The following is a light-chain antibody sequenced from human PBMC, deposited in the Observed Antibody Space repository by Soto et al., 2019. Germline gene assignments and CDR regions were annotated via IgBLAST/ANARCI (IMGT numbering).Light chain of an antibody. J-gene: IGKJ1*01. V-gene: IGKV4-1*01. CDR2: WAS. CDR1: QSVLYSSNNKNY. Sequence: DIVMTQSPDSLAVSLGERATINCESSQSVLYSSNNKNYLAWFQQKPGQAPKLLIYWASTRESGVPDRFIGSGSGTDFTLTISSLQAEDVAVYYCQQYYDTPWTFGQGTRVEIK. CDR3: QQYYDTPWT.